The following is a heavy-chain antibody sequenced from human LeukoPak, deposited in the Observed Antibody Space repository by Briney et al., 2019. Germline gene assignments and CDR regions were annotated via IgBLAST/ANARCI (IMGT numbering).Heavy chain of an antibody. J-gene: IGHJ6*02. CDR2: INPSGGST. V-gene: IGHV1-46*01. D-gene: IGHD2-21*01. Sequence: ASVTVSCKASGYTITSYYMHWVRQAPGQGLEWMGIINPSGGSTSYAQKFQGRVTMTRDTSTSTVYMELSSLRSEDTAVYYCAIVAPYYYYGMDVWGQGTTVTVSS. CDR3: AIVAPYYYYGMDV. CDR1: GYTITSYY.